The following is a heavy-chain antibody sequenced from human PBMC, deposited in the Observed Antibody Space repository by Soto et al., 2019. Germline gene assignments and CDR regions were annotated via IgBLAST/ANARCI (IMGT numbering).Heavy chain of an antibody. CDR2: ITDSGGST. V-gene: IGHV3-23*01. J-gene: IGHJ4*02. Sequence: PGGSLRLSCAASGFTFSSYTMSWVRQAPGKGLERVSAITDSGGSTYYADSVKGRFTISRDNSKNTLYLQMNSLRAEDTAVYYCAKRAAMAAAGRQPDEYWGQGTLVTVSS. CDR1: GFTFSSYT. D-gene: IGHD6-13*01. CDR3: AKRAAMAAAGRQPDEY.